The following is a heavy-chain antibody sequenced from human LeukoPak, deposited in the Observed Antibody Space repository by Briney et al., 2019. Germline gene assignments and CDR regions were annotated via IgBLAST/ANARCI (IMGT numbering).Heavy chain of an antibody. V-gene: IGHV3-23*01. CDR2: IRVGGGGT. Sequence: GGSLRLSCAASGFDLTSYAMTWVRQAPAKGLEWVSSIRVGGGGTFYADSVKGRFIISSDNSENTLHLQMNNLRVEDTARYFCARCMVLSQGWCNWFDPWGQGTLVTVSS. J-gene: IGHJ5*02. CDR3: ARCMVLSQGWCNWFDP. D-gene: IGHD6-13*01. CDR1: GFDLTSYA.